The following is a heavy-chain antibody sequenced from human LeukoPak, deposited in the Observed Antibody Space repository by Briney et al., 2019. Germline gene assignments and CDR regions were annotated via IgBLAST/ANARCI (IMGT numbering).Heavy chain of an antibody. J-gene: IGHJ4*02. CDR2: INPSGGST. V-gene: IGHV1-46*01. CDR1: GDSFTSYY. Sequence: GAAVKLSCKAAGDSFTSYYRHWVRQAPGQWLKWMGIINPSGGSTSYAQKFQGRVTMTRDTSTSTVYMELSSLRSEDTAVYYCARLRSRGYCSSTSCYASDYWGQGTLVTVSS. CDR3: ARLRSRGYCSSTSCYASDY. D-gene: IGHD2-2*01.